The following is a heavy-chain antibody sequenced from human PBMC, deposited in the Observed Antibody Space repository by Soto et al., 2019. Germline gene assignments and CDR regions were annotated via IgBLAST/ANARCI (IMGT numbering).Heavy chain of an antibody. CDR3: AREVEYGGNVY. Sequence: SVKVSCKASGGTFSSYTISWVRQAPGQGLEWMGRIIPILGIANYAQKFQGRVTITADKSTSTAYMELSSLRSEDTAVYYCAREVEYGGNVYWGQGTLVTVSS. J-gene: IGHJ4*02. V-gene: IGHV1-69*04. D-gene: IGHD2-15*01. CDR1: GGTFSSYT. CDR2: IIPILGIA.